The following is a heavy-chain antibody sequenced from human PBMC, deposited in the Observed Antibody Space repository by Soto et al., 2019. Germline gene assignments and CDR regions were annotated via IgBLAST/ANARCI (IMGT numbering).Heavy chain of an antibody. CDR2: ISAYNGNT. CDR3: ARDKGYSGSYSNWFDP. V-gene: IGHV1-18*01. CDR1: GGTFSSYA. D-gene: IGHD1-26*01. Sequence: QVQLVQSGAEVKKPGSSVKVSCKASGGTFSSYAISWVRQAPGQGLEWMGGISAYNGNTNYAQKLQGRVTMTTDTSTSTAYMELRSLRSDDTAVYYCARDKGYSGSYSNWFDPWGQGTLVTVSS. J-gene: IGHJ5*02.